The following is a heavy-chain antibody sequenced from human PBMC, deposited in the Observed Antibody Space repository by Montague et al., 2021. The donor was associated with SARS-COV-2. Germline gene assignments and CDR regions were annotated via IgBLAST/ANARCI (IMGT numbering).Heavy chain of an antibody. D-gene: IGHD3-22*01. V-gene: IGHV4-59*01. CDR2: IYYSGST. CDR1: GGSISSYY. CDR3: ARGIPRPMRWLLVVDDAFDI. J-gene: IGHJ3*02. Sequence: SETLSLTSTVSGGSISSYYWGWIRQPPGKGLEWIGYIYYSGSTNYNPSLKSRVTISVDTSKNQFSLKLSSVTAAATAVYYCARGIPRPMRWLLVVDDAFDIWGQGTMVTVSS.